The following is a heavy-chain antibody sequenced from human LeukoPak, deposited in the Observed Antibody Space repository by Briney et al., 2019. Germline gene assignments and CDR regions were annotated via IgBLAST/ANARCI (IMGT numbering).Heavy chain of an antibody. CDR2: INHSGST. Sequence: SETLSLTCAVYGGSFSGYYWSWIRQPPGKGLEWIGEINHSGSTNYNPSLKSRVTISVDTSKNQFSLKLRSVTAADTAVYYCARKPTYYYDSSGYPDYWGQGTLVTVSS. CDR3: ARKPTYYYDSSGYPDY. D-gene: IGHD3-22*01. J-gene: IGHJ4*02. CDR1: GGSFSGYY. V-gene: IGHV4-34*01.